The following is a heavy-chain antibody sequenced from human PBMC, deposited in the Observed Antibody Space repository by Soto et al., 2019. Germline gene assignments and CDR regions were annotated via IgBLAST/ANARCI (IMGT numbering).Heavy chain of an antibody. CDR3: ARPVWGYCTSASCPGGYFDY. CDR1: GYTFTNYY. Sequence: ASVQVSCKASGYTFTNYYMHWVRQAPGQGPEWMGIINPSGGDTRYAQKFQGRVTMTTDTSTRTVYMELSSLRSEDAAVYYCARPVWGYCTSASCPGGYFDYWGQGTLVTVSS. J-gene: IGHJ4*02. V-gene: IGHV1-46*03. CDR2: INPSGGDT. D-gene: IGHD2-2*01.